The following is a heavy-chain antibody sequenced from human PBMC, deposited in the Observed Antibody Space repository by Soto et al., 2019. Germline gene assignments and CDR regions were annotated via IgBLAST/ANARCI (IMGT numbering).Heavy chain of an antibody. V-gene: IGHV2-70*11. Sequence: SGPTLVNPTQTLTLTCTFSGFSLSTSGMCVSWIRQPPGKALEWLARIDWDDDKYYSTSLKTRLTISKDTSKNQVVLTMTNMDPVDTATYYCARIAVPSSGWLYYFDYWGQGTLVTVS. CDR2: IDWDDDK. D-gene: IGHD6-19*01. CDR1: GFSLSTSGMC. J-gene: IGHJ4*02. CDR3: ARIAVPSSGWLYYFDY.